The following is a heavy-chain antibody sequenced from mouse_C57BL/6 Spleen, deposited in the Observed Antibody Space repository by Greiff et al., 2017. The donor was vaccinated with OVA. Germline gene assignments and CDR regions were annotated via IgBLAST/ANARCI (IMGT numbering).Heavy chain of an antibody. CDR2: IYPSDSET. CDR1: GYTFTSYW. J-gene: IGHJ2*01. CDR3: ARKVGSSSIDY. D-gene: IGHD1-1*01. Sequence: QVHVKQSGAELVRPGSSVKLSCKASGYTFTSYWMDWVKQRPGQGLEWIGNIYPSDSETHYNQKFKDKATLTVDKSSSTAYMQLSSLTSEDSAVYYCARKVGSSSIDYWGQGTTLTVSS. V-gene: IGHV1-61*01.